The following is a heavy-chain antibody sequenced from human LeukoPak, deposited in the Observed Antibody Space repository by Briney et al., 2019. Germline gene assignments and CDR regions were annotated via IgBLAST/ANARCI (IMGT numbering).Heavy chain of an antibody. D-gene: IGHD2-2*02. Sequence: RAGGSLRLSCAASGFTFGDYTMHWVRQAPGKGLEWVSLITWDGGTTYYADSVKGRFTISRDISKKSLFLQMNSLKTEDTALYYCAKDSANTYLPDYWGQGTLVTVSS. CDR1: GFTFGDYT. J-gene: IGHJ4*02. V-gene: IGHV3-43*01. CDR3: AKDSANTYLPDY. CDR2: ITWDGGTT.